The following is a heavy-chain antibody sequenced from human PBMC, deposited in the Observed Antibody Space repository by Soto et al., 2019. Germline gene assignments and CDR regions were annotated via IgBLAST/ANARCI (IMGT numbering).Heavy chain of an antibody. J-gene: IGHJ4*02. Sequence: QVQLVESGGGVVQPGRSLRLSCAASGFTFSSYGMHWVRQAPGKGLEWVAVISYDGSNKYYADSVKGRFTISRDNSKNTLYLQMNSLRAEDTAVYYCAKDPRFLEWLPEGQSDYWGQGTLVTVSS. CDR2: ISYDGSNK. V-gene: IGHV3-30*18. CDR1: GFTFSSYG. D-gene: IGHD3-3*01. CDR3: AKDPRFLEWLPEGQSDY.